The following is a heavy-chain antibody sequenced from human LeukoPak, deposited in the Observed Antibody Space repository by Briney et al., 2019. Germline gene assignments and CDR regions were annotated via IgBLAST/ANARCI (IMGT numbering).Heavy chain of an antibody. CDR1: GFTFSSYA. V-gene: IGHV3-23*01. J-gene: IGHJ4*02. D-gene: IGHD3-22*01. Sequence: GASLRLSCAASGFTFSSYAMSWVCQAPGKGLEWVSAISGSGGSTYYADSVKGRFTISRDNSKNALYLQMNSLRAEDTAVYYCAKDEGYDSSGYYGDYWGQGTLVTVSS. CDR2: ISGSGGST. CDR3: AKDEGYDSSGYYGDY.